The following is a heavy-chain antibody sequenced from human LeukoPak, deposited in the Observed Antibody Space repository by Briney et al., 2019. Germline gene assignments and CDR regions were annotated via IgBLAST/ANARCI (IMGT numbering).Heavy chain of an antibody. V-gene: IGHV3-23*01. CDR2: ISGTGDAT. Sequence: RPGGSLRLSCAASGFTFSNYAMSWVRQAPGKGLEWVSAISGTGDATWYPDSVKGRFTISRDKSKNTLYLQMNSLRAEDTALYYCARDRDFPRDQLDYWGQGTLVIVSS. CDR3: ARDRDFPRDQLDY. J-gene: IGHJ4*02. D-gene: IGHD2-21*02. CDR1: GFTFSNYA.